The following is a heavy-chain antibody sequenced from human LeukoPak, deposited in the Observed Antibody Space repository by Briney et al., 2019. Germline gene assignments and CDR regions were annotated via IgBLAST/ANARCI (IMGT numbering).Heavy chain of an antibody. CDR1: GYTFTSYY. D-gene: IGHD3-10*01. J-gene: IGHJ6*03. V-gene: IGHV1-46*01. Sequence: ASVKVSCKASGYTFTSYYMHWVRQAPGQGLEWMGIINPSGGSTSYAQKFQGRVTMTRDTSTSTVYMELSRLRAEDTAMYDCARSPGITMVRGAPIRVNYMDVSGKGTPLTVSS. CDR2: INPSGGST. CDR3: ARSPGITMVRGAPIRVNYMDV.